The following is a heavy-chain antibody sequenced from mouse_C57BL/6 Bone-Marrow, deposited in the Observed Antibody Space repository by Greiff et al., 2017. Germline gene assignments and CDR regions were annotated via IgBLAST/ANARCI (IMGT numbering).Heavy chain of an antibody. V-gene: IGHV1-64*01. D-gene: IGHD1-1*01. CDR3: ARGHYYGSSPYWYFDV. J-gene: IGHJ1*03. CDR2: IHPNSGST. Sequence: QVQLQQPGAELVKPGASVKLSCKASGYTFTSYWMHWVKQRPGQGLEWIGMIHPNSGSTNYNEKFKSKATLTVDKSSSTTYMQRSSLASEDSAVYYCARGHYYGSSPYWYFDVWGTGTTVTVSS. CDR1: GYTFTSYW.